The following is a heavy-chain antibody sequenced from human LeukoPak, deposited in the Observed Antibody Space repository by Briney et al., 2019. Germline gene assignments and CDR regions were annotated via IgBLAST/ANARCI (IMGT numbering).Heavy chain of an antibody. D-gene: IGHD3-22*01. CDR2: ISSSGSTI. J-gene: IGHJ3*02. V-gene: IGHV3-11*01. CDR3: ARDLSMIVVVIQYDAFDI. CDR1: GFTFSDYY. Sequence: GGSLRLSCAASGFTFSDYYMSWIRQAPGKGLEWVSYISSSGSTIYYADSVKGRFTISRDNAKNSLYLQMNSLRAEDTAVYYCARDLSMIVVVIQYDAFDIWGRGTMVTVSS.